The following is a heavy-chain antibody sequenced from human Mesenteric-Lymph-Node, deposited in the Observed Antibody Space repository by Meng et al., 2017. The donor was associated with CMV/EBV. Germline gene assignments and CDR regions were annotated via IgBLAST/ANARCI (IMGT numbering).Heavy chain of an antibody. Sequence: GGSLRLSCATSGFTFSNYALTWVRQAPGKGLECVSVSYSGGTNTYYGDSVKGRFTISRDNARDTVYLQMNSLRAEDTAVYYCARDRPHNWFDPWGQGILVTVSS. J-gene: IGHJ5*02. CDR1: GFTFSNYA. V-gene: IGHV3-23*03. CDR3: ARDRPHNWFDP. CDR2: SYSGGTNT.